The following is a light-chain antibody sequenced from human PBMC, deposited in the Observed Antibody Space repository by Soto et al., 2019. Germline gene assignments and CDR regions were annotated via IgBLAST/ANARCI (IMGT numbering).Light chain of an antibody. CDR1: NIGGKS. Sequence: SYELTQPPSVSVAPGQTARMTCGGENIGGKSVHWYQQKPGQAPVVVVFHDKDRPSGIPERFSGSNSGSAATLIIARVEAGDEADYFCQVWDSSSDEGVFGPGTKVTVL. CDR3: QVWDSSSDEGV. CDR2: HDK. V-gene: IGLV3-21*02. J-gene: IGLJ1*01.